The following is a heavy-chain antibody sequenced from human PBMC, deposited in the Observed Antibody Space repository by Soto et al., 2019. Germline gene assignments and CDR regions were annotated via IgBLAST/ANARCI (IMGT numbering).Heavy chain of an antibody. CDR3: ARGWLMTTVTPPHY. J-gene: IGHJ4*02. Sequence: ASVKVSCKASGYTFTSYYIHWVRQANGQGLEWMGMINPSGGNTSYAQKFQGRVTMTRDTSTSTAYMELSSLRSEDTAVYYCARGWLMTTVTPPHYWGQGTLVTVSS. V-gene: IGHV1-46*03. CDR1: GYTFTSYY. CDR2: INPSGGNT. D-gene: IGHD4-17*01.